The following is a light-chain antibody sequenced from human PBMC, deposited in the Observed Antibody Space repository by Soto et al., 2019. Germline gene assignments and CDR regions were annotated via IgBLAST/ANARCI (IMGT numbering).Light chain of an antibody. Sequence: EIVMTQSPATLSVSPGERATLSCRASQSVRSNLAWYQQKPGQAPRLLIYGASTRATCIPARFSGSGSGTEFTLTISRLQSEDFAVYYCQHYNNWPPWTFGQGTKVEVK. CDR1: QSVRSN. CDR2: GAS. J-gene: IGKJ1*01. V-gene: IGKV3-15*01. CDR3: QHYNNWPPWT.